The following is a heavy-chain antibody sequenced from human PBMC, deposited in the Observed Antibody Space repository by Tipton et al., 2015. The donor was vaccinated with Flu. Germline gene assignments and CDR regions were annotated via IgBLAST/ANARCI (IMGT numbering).Heavy chain of an antibody. D-gene: IGHD3-10*02. Sequence: TLSLTCTVSSGSIRSTNYFCAWIRQPPGKRLELIGSIYPSGTTYYNPSLKSRVTISADTSKSQFSLKLRSVTAADTAVYYCARLSYYDVDLKNFYLDYWGQGARVTVSS. J-gene: IGHJ4*02. CDR3: ARLSYYDVDLKNFYLDY. CDR2: IYPSGTT. V-gene: IGHV4-39*01. CDR1: SGSIRSTNYF.